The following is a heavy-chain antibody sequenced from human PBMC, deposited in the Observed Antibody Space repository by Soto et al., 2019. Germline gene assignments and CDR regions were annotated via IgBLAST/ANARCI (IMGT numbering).Heavy chain of an antibody. D-gene: IGHD5-12*01. CDR2: INPNSGGT. V-gene: IGHV1-2*04. CDR1: GYTFTGYY. J-gene: IGHJ4*02. CDR3: ARGSARGGYSGYDGYPFDY. Sequence: ASVKVSCKASGYTFTGYYMHWVRQAPGQGLEWMGWINPNSGGTNYAQKFQGWVTMTRDTSISTAYMELSRLRSDDTAVYYCARGSARGGYSGYDGYPFDYWGQGTLVTVSS.